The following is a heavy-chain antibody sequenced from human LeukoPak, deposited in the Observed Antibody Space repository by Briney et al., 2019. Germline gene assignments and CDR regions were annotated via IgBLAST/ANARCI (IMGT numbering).Heavy chain of an antibody. CDR3: ARGYRPQRFYGSRSLDP. V-gene: IGHV7-4-1*02. CDR1: GYIFSNYA. J-gene: IGHJ5*02. Sequence: ASVEVSCKASGYIFSNYAIHWVRQAPGEGLEWMGWLNTNTGNPTYAQGFTGRFVFSLHTSVSTAYLQISSLKAEDTAVYYCARGYRPQRFYGSRSLDPWGQGTLVTVS. D-gene: IGHD3-10*01. CDR2: LNTNTGNP.